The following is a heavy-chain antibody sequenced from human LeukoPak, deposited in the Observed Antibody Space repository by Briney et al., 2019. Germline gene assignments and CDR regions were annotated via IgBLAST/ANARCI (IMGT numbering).Heavy chain of an antibody. CDR2: IKQDGSET. Sequence: PGGSLRLSCAASGFAFSSSWMSWVRQAPGKGLEWVANIKQDGSETYYEDSLKGRFTVSRDNAKNSVYLQMNNLRAEDTAVYYCARRAPGYCITTSCPDTYYYYYMDVWGKGTTVTVSS. D-gene: IGHD2-2*01. J-gene: IGHJ6*03. V-gene: IGHV3-7*01. CDR1: GFAFSSSW. CDR3: ARRAPGYCITTSCPDTYYYYYMDV.